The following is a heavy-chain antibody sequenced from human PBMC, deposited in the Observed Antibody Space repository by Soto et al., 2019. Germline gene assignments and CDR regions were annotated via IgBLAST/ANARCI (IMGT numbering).Heavy chain of an antibody. CDR3: ARGRYGNY. J-gene: IGHJ4*02. CDR1: GYAFTTYG. CDR2: ISAHNGNT. D-gene: IGHD1-1*01. Sequence: QVHLVQSGAEVKKPGASVKVSCKGSGYAFTTYGITCVRQAPGQVLEWMGWISAHNGNTNYAQKLQGRVTVTRDTSTSTAYMELRSLSSDDKAVYYCARGRYGNYWGQGALVTVSS. V-gene: IGHV1-18*01.